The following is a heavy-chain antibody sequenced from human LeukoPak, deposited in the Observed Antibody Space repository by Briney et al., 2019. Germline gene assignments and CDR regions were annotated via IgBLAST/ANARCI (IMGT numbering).Heavy chain of an antibody. V-gene: IGHV6-1*01. CDR3: ARGVSSGWYPDYFDY. Sequence: SQTLSLTCAISGDSVSSTSSAWNWIRQSPSGGLEWLGRTYYRSKWYNDYAVSVKSRITINPDTSKNQFSLQLNSVTPEDTAVYYCARGVSSGWYPDYFDYWGQGTLVTVSS. CDR2: TYYRSKWYN. D-gene: IGHD6-19*01. CDR1: GDSVSSTSSA. J-gene: IGHJ4*02.